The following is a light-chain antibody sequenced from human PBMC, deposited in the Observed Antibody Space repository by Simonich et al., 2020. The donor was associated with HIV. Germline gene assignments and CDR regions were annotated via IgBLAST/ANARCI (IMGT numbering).Light chain of an antibody. CDR3: QQYNNWPSPFT. CDR1: QSVARN. J-gene: IGKJ3*01. CDR2: GAS. Sequence: EIVMTQSPATLSVSPGERPTLFCRTSQSVARNLAWYQQKSGQAPRLLIYGASTRATGIPARFSGSGFGTEFTLTINSMQSEDFAVYYCQQYNNWPSPFTFGPGTKVDIK. V-gene: IGKV3-15*01.